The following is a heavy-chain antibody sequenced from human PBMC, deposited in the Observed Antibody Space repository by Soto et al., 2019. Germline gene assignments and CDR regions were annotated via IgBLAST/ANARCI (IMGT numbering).Heavy chain of an antibody. Sequence: QVQLVQSGAEVKKPGASVKVSCKASGYTFTSYGITWVRQAPGQGLEWMGWISAYNGNTNYAQKLQGRVTMTTDTSTSTAYMELRSLRSDDTDVYYCAREVYYGSASQDYYYYYYMDVWGKGTTVTVSS. D-gene: IGHD3-10*01. CDR2: ISAYNGNT. CDR3: AREVYYGSASQDYYYYYYMDV. CDR1: GYTFTSYG. V-gene: IGHV1-18*01. J-gene: IGHJ6*03.